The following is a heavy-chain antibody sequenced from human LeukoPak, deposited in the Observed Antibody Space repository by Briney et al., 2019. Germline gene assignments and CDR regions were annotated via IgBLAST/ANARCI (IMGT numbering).Heavy chain of an antibody. Sequence: GGSLRLSCAASGFTFSNYDMSWVRQVPGKGLEWVSAISAHGDDTYYIDSVRGRFTISRDNSKNTLNMQMSSLRAEDTAVYYCAKGSSANVDWGQGTLVTVSS. J-gene: IGHJ4*02. D-gene: IGHD2-8*01. CDR1: GFTFSNYD. V-gene: IGHV3-23*01. CDR3: AKGSSANVD. CDR2: ISAHGDDT.